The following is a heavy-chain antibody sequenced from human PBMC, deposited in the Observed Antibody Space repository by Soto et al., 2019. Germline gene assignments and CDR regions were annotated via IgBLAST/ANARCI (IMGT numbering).Heavy chain of an antibody. Sequence: ASVKVSCKASGYTFTSYDINWVRQATGQRLEWMGWMNPNSGNTGYAQKFQGRVTMTRNTSISTAYMELSSLRSEDTAVYYCARRGVTGYYYYYMDVWGKGTTVTVSS. D-gene: IGHD3-10*01. CDR3: ARRGVTGYYYYYMDV. J-gene: IGHJ6*03. CDR1: GYTFTSYD. CDR2: MNPNSGNT. V-gene: IGHV1-8*01.